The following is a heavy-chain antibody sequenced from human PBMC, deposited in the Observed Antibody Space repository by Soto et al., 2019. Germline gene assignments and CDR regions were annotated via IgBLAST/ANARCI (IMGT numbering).Heavy chain of an antibody. CDR3: ATTIAAAGGYYFDY. J-gene: IGHJ4*02. Sequence: EVQLVESGGGLVQPGGSLRLSCAASGFTFSSYAMHWVRQAPGKGLEYVSAISSNGGSTYYANSVKGRCTISRDNSKNTLYLQMGSLRADDMAVYYCATTIAAAGGYYFDYWGQGTLVTVSS. CDR2: ISSNGGST. V-gene: IGHV3-64*01. CDR1: GFTFSSYA. D-gene: IGHD6-13*01.